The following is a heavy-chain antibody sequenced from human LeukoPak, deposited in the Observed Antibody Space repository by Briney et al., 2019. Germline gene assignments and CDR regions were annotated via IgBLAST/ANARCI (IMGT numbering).Heavy chain of an antibody. J-gene: IGHJ5*02. Sequence: GESLKISCKGSGYSFTSYWIGWVRQMPGKGLEWMGIIYPGDSDTRYSPSFQGQVTISADKSTSTAYLQWSSLKASDTAMYYCARFATEYSSSSRFDPWGQGTLVTVSS. CDR1: GYSFTSYW. CDR2: IYPGDSDT. D-gene: IGHD6-6*01. CDR3: ARFATEYSSSSRFDP. V-gene: IGHV5-51*01.